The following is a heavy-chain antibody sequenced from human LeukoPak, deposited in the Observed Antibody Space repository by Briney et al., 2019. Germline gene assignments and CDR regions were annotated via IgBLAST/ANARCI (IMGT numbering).Heavy chain of an antibody. V-gene: IGHV4-34*01. CDR2: INHSGST. D-gene: IGHD2/OR15-2a*01. Sequence: SETLSLTCAVYGGSFSGYYWSWIRQPPGKGLEWIGEINHSGSTNYNPSLKSRVTISVDTSKNQFSLNLSSVTAADTALYYCAREDSTWFDPWGQGTLVTVSS. CDR3: AREDSTWFDP. J-gene: IGHJ5*02. CDR1: GGSFSGYY.